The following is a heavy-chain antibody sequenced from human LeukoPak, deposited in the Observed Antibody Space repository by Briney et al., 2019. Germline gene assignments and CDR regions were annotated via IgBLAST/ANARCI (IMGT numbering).Heavy chain of an antibody. Sequence: PGGSLRLSCAASGFTFNTYAMNWVRQAPGKGLEWVSYISSSSSNIFYADSVKGRFTISRDNAENSLYLQMNSLRVEDTAVYYCARDDTVTSHFDYWGQGTLVTVSS. CDR3: ARDDTVTSHFDY. J-gene: IGHJ4*02. V-gene: IGHV3-48*01. CDR1: GFTFNTYA. CDR2: ISSSSSNI. D-gene: IGHD4-11*01.